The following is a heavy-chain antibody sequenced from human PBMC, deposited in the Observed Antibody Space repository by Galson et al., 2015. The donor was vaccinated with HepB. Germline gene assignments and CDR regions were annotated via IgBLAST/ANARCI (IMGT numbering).Heavy chain of an antibody. CDR3: ASGGNYDFWSVYWKFDY. CDR2: IIPVFGTT. V-gene: IGHV1-69*06. Sequence: SVKPSCKASAVTFSSYFISWVRQAPGQGLEWMGGIIPVFGTTNYAQKFQGRVTITADKSTSTAYMELSSLTSEDTAVYYCASGGNYDFWSVYWKFDYWGQGTLVTVSS. D-gene: IGHD3-3*01. CDR1: AVTFSSYF. J-gene: IGHJ4*02.